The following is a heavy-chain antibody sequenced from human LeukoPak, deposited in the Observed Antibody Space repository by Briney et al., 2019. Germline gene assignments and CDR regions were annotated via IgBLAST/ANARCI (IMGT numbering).Heavy chain of an antibody. D-gene: IGHD3-10*01. CDR2: IFYRGST. CDR1: GGSISPYY. V-gene: IGHV4-59*08. J-gene: IGHJ3*02. Sequence: SETLSLTCTVSGGSISPYYWSWMRQAPGTGLEWIGNIFYRGSTNYNAPLQSRVSISVDTSKNQFSLSLSSVTAADTAVYYCARLLAGEYDPFDIWGQGTMVTVS. CDR3: ARLLAGEYDPFDI.